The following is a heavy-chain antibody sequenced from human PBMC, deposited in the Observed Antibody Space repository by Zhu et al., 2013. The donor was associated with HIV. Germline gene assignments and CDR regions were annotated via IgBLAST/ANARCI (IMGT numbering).Heavy chain of an antibody. CDR2: LNTNTGDT. CDR1: GYTFNDYY. CDR3: ARVHSGDLWNYWYFDL. D-gene: IGHD3-16*01. Sequence: QLEQSGAEMKKPGASLKVSCRASGYTFNDYYIHWVRQAPGQGLEWMGWLNTNTGDTKXAQKFQGRVTMTRDTSINTAFVELRKLKSDDMATYYCARVHSGDLWNYWYFDLWGLAPWSLSPQ. V-gene: IGHV1-2*02. J-gene: IGHJ2*01.